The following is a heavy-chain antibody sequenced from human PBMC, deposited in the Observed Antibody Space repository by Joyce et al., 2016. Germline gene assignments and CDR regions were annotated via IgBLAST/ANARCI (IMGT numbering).Heavy chain of an antibody. V-gene: IGHV3-30*09. CDR1: GFTFGDYA. D-gene: IGHD3-3*01. CDR3: ARDSGTGFWSGRYSYYFDY. CDR2: LTYDGTNE. J-gene: IGHJ4*02. Sequence: QVYLVESGGGVVQPGRSLRLSCAASGFTFGDYAMHWVRQAPGKGLEWVAILTYDGTNENYADSVKGRFAISRDNYKNRVYLQMDSLTTEDTAVYYCARDSGTGFWSGRYSYYFDYWGQGTLVTAYS.